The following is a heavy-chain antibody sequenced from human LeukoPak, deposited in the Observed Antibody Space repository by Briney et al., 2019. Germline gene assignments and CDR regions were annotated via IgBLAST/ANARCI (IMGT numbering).Heavy chain of an antibody. V-gene: IGHV1-18*01. Sequence: ASVKVSCKASGYTFTSYGISWVRQAPGQGLEWMGWISAYNGNTNYAQKLQGRVTMTTDTSTSTAYMELRSLRSDDTAVYYCARVGDYYDRSGFRVSGVYYYYMDVWGKGTTVTVSS. CDR1: GYTFTSYG. CDR2: ISAYNGNT. J-gene: IGHJ6*03. D-gene: IGHD3-22*01. CDR3: ARVGDYYDRSGFRVSGVYYYYMDV.